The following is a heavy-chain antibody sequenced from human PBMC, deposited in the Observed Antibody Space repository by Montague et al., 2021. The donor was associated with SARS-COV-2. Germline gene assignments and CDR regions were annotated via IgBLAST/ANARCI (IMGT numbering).Heavy chain of an antibody. D-gene: IGHD5-12*01. CDR3: ARGDIGGPGPPFDS. CDR2: IKDNGFT. J-gene: IGHJ4*02. Sequence: SETLSLTCAVYGGSFSGYYWSWIRQPPGKGLEWIGEIKDNGFTSYNPSLKSRITISVDTSKNHFSLKLSSVTAADTAVYYCARGDIGGPGPPFDSWGQGTLVTVSS. V-gene: IGHV4-34*01. CDR1: GGSFSGYY.